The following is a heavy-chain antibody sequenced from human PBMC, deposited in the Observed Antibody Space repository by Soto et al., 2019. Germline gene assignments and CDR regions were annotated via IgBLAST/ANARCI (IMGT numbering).Heavy chain of an antibody. CDR1: GGTFSSYA. Sequence: QVQLVQSGAEVKKPGSSVKVSCKASGGTFSSYAINWVRQAPGQGLEWMGEIIPIFGTANYAQKFQGRVTTTADDSKSTAFMELSSLRSEDAAVYYCARDGGRHSGGIDYWGQGTLVTVSS. V-gene: IGHV1-69*01. D-gene: IGHD1-26*01. CDR3: ARDGGRHSGGIDY. CDR2: IIPIFGTA. J-gene: IGHJ4*02.